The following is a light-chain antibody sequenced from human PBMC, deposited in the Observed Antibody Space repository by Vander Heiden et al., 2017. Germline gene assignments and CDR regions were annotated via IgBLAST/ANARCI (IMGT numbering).Light chain of an antibody. V-gene: IGLV2-14*01. Sequence: QSALTQPASVSGSPGQSITIPFTGTSSDVGGYNYVSWYQQHPGKAPKLMIYDVSNRPSGVSTRFSGSKSGNTASLTISGLQAEDEADYYCSSYTSSSTLVFGTGTKVTVL. CDR3: SSYTSSSTLV. CDR2: DVS. CDR1: SSDVGGYNY. J-gene: IGLJ1*01.